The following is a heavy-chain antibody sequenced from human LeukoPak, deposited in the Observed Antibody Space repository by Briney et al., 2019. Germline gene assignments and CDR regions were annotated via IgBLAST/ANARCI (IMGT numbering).Heavy chain of an antibody. J-gene: IGHJ4*02. Sequence: GRSLRLSCAASGFTFSSYSMNWVRQAPGKGLEWVSSISSSSSYIYYADSVKGRFTISRDNSKNTLYLQMNGLRAEDTAVYYCATFVVVVSATPGVGYFDYWGQGTLVTVSS. D-gene: IGHD2-15*01. CDR3: ATFVVVVSATPGVGYFDY. V-gene: IGHV3-21*04. CDR1: GFTFSSYS. CDR2: ISSSSSYI.